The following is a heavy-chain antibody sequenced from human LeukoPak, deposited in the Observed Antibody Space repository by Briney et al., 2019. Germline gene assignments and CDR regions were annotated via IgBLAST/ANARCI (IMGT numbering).Heavy chain of an antibody. CDR2: IYYSGST. CDR3: ARGYYYDSSGFDY. J-gene: IGHJ4*02. Sequence: SETLSLTCTLPRGSISIYYWSWIRQPPGKGLERIGYIYYSGSTNYNPSLKSRVTISVDTSKNQFSLKMSSIAAADTVVYYCARGYYYDSSGFDYWGQGTLVTVSS. D-gene: IGHD3-22*01. CDR1: RGSISIYY. V-gene: IGHV4-59*01.